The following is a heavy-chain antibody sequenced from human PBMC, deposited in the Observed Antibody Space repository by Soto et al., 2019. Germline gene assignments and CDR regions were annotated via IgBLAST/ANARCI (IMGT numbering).Heavy chain of an antibody. Sequence: PSETLSLTCAVYGGSFSGYYWSWIRQPPGKGLEWIGEINHSGSTNYNPSLKSRVTISVDTSKNQFSLKLSSVTAADTAVYYCASSRYFDWLPYYYYGMDVWGQGTTVTVSS. CDR1: GGSFSGYY. CDR2: INHSGST. D-gene: IGHD3-9*01. J-gene: IGHJ6*02. V-gene: IGHV4-34*01. CDR3: ASSRYFDWLPYYYYGMDV.